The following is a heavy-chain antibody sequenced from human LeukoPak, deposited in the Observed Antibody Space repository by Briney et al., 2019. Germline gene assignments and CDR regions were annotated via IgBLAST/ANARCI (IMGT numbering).Heavy chain of an antibody. V-gene: IGHV3-74*01. CDR1: GFTFSSYW. J-gene: IGHJ4*02. D-gene: IGHD2/OR15-2a*01. CDR3: ARAALSGPLDY. Sequence: PGGSLRLSCAASGFTFSSYWMHWVRPAPGKGLVWVSRINSDGSSTSYADSVKGRFTISRDNAKNTLYLQMNGLRAEDTAVYYCARAALSGPLDYWGQGTLVPVSS. CDR2: INSDGSST.